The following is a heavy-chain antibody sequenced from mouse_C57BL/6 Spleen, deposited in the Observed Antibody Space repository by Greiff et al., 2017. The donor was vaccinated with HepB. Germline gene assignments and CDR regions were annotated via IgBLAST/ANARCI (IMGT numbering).Heavy chain of an antibody. V-gene: IGHV1-50*01. CDR2: IDPSDSYT. CDR3: ARINGNYWYFDV. CDR1: GYTFTSYW. D-gene: IGHD2-1*01. Sequence: QVQLQQPGAELVKPGASVKLSCKASGYTFTSYWMQWVKQRPGQGLEWIGEIDPSDSYTNYNQKFKGKATLTVDTSTSTAYIQLSSLTSEVCAVYYCARINGNYWYFDVCGTGTTVTVSS. J-gene: IGHJ1*03.